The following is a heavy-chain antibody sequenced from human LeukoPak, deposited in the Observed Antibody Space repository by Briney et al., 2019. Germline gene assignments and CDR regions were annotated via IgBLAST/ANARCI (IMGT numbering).Heavy chain of an antibody. CDR3: ARGQDWGGDCWGFGL. V-gene: IGHV1-8*01. Sequence: VASVKVSCKASGYTFTSYDINWVRQATGQGLEWMGWMNPNSGNTGYAQRFQGRVTMTRNTSISTAYMELSSLRSEDSAVYYCARGQDWGGDCWGFGLWGQGTLVTVSS. CDR2: MNPNSGNT. D-gene: IGHD2-21*02. CDR1: GYTFTSYD. J-gene: IGHJ4*02.